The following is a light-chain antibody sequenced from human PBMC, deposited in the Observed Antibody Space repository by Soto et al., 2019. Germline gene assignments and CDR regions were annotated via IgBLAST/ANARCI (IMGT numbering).Light chain of an antibody. CDR2: DAF. Sequence: EIVLTQSPGTLSLSPGERATLSCRASETIEKNYLAWYQQKPGQAPRLLIDDAFNWATGIPDRFSGSGSGTDFTLNISSLEPEDFGVYYCQQCSSSPLTFGGGTKVEIK. J-gene: IGKJ4*01. CDR1: ETIEKNY. CDR3: QQCSSSPLT. V-gene: IGKV3-20*01.